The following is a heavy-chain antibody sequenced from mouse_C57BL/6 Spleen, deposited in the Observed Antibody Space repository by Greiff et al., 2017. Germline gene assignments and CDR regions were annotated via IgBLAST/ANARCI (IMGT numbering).Heavy chain of an antibody. J-gene: IGHJ2*01. CDR1: GYTFTSYW. CDR3: ATCRESPYYFDY. CDR2: IYPGSGST. Sequence: QVQLQQPGAELVKPGASVKMSCKASGYTFTSYWITWVKQRPGQGLEWIGDIYPGSGSTNYNEKFKSKATLTVDTSSSTACMQLSSLTSEDSAVYYCATCRESPYYFDYWGQGTTLTVSS. V-gene: IGHV1-55*01.